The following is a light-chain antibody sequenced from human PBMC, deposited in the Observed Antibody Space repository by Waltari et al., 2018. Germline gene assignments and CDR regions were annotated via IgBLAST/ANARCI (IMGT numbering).Light chain of an antibody. CDR3: NSYTSSSSLDGSVV. J-gene: IGLJ2*01. CDR2: EVI. Sequence: QSALTQPASVSGSPGQSITISCTGTNTDVGAYNYVPWFQQHPGKAPKPILYEVINRPSGVSNRSSGSKSGNTASLTISGLQAEDEADYYCNSYTSSSSLDGSVVFGGGTKVTVL. V-gene: IGLV2-14*01. CDR1: NTDVGAYNY.